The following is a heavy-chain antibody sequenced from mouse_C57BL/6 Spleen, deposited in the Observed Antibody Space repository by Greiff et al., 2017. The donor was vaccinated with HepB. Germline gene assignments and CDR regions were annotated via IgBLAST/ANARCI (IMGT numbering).Heavy chain of an antibody. Sequence: VQLVESGPGLVQPSQSLSITCTVSGFSLTSYGVHWVRQSPGKGLEWLGVIWRGGSTDYNAACMSRLSITKDNSKSQVFFKMNSLQADDTAIYYCANWENFAMDYWGQGTSVTVSS. CDR3: ANWENFAMDY. V-gene: IGHV2-5*01. D-gene: IGHD4-1*01. CDR2: IWRGGST. J-gene: IGHJ4*01. CDR1: GFSLTSYG.